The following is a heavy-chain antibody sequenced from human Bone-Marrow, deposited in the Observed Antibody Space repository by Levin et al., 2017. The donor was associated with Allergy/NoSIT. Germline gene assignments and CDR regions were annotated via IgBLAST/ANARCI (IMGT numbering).Heavy chain of an antibody. D-gene: IGHD2-15*01. CDR1: GFTVSDNY. Sequence: GGSLRLSCAASGFTVSDNYMSWVRQAPGKGLEWVSVIYSGGRTEYADSVKGRFTISRDNSKNTLYLQMNSLRAEDTAVYYCVRDVKSEGSWPRFDPWGQGTLVTVSS. CDR2: IYSGGRT. CDR3: VRDVKSEGSWPRFDP. V-gene: IGHV3-53*01. J-gene: IGHJ5*02.